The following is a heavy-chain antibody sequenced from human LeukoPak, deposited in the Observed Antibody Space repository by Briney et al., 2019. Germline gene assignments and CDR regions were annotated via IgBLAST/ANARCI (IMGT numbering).Heavy chain of an antibody. CDR1: GFTFNNYA. J-gene: IGHJ1*01. D-gene: IGHD5-18*01. CDR2: INHSGST. V-gene: IGHV4-34*01. CDR3: ARGGIQLWSQGRYFQH. Sequence: GSLRLSCAASGFTFNNYAMTWIRQPPGKGLEWIGEINHSGSTNYNPSLKSRVTISVDTSKNQFSLKLSSVTAADTAVYYCARGGIQLWSQGRYFQHWGQGTLVTVSS.